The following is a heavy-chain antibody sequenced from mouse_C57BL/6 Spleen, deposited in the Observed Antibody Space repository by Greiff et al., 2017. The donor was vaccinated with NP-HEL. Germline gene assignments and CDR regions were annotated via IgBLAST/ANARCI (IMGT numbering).Heavy chain of an antibody. CDR1: GFTFSSYG. J-gene: IGHJ3*01. CDR2: ISSGGSYT. V-gene: IGHV5-6*01. CDR3: ARQGTTVVPFAY. D-gene: IGHD1-1*01. Sequence: EVMLVESGGDLVKPGGSLKLSCAASGFTFSSYGMSWVRQTPDKRLEWVATISSGGSYTYYPDSVKGRFTISRDNAKNTLYLQMSSLKSEDTAMYYCARQGTTVVPFAYWGQGTLVTVSA.